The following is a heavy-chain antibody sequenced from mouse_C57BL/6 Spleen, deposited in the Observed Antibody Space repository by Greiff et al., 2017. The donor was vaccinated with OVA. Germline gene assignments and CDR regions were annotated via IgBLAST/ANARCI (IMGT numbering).Heavy chain of an antibody. Sequence: QVQLQQPGAELVKPGASVKLSCKASGYTFTSYWMQWVKQRPGQGLEWIGEIDPSDSYTNYNQKFKGKATLTVDTSSSTAYMQLSSLTSEDSAVYYCARSRDYYGSSYRDYWGQGTTLTVSS. CDR2: IDPSDSYT. J-gene: IGHJ2*01. V-gene: IGHV1-50*01. D-gene: IGHD1-1*01. CDR1: GYTFTSYW. CDR3: ARSRDYYGSSYRDY.